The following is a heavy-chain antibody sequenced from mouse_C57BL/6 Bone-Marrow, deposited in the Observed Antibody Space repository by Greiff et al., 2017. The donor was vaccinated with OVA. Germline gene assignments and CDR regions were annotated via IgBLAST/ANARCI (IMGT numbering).Heavy chain of an antibody. D-gene: IGHD4-1*01. CDR3: ARKETGRGDYFDY. Sequence: QVQLQQPGAELVKPGASVKLSCKASGYTFTSYWMHWVKQRPGQGLEWIGMIHPTSGSTNYNEKFKSKATLTVDTSSSTAYMQLSSLTSEDSAVYDSARKETGRGDYFDYWGQGTTLTVSS. CDR1: GYTFTSYW. CDR2: IHPTSGST. J-gene: IGHJ2*01. V-gene: IGHV1-64*01.